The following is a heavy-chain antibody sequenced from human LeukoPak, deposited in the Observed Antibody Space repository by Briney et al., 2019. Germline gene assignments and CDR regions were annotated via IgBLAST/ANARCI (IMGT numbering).Heavy chain of an antibody. J-gene: IGHJ1*01. Sequence: NTSETLSLTCTVSGGSISSYYWNWIRQPPGKGLEWIGYIYHSGSTNYNPSLKSRVTISVDTSKNQFSLKLSSVTAADTAVYYCARGGWYPESFQHWGQGALVTVSS. CDR3: ARGGWYPESFQH. CDR2: IYHSGST. V-gene: IGHV4-59*01. CDR1: GGSISSYY. D-gene: IGHD6-19*01.